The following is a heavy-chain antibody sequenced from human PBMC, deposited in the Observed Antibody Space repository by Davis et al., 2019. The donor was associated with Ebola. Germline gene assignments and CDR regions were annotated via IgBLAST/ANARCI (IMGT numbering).Heavy chain of an antibody. V-gene: IGHV4-34*01. CDR1: GGSFSGYY. D-gene: IGHD4-17*01. J-gene: IGHJ3*01. CDR3: ARGWPTTVDSFDL. CDR2: INHSGST. Sequence: PSETLPLTCAVYGGSFSGYYWSWIRQPPGKGLEWIGEINHSGSTNYNPSLKSRVTISVDTSKNQFSLKLSSVTAADTALYFCARGWPTTVDSFDLWGQGTMVTVSS.